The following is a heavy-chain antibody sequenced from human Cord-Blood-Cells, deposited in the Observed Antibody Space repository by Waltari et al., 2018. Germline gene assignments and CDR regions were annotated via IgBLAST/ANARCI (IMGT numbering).Heavy chain of an antibody. CDR2: FYYSGST. CDR1: GGSISSSSYY. V-gene: IGHV4-39*01. CDR3: AREVYKEYSSSSYAFDI. Sequence: QLQLKESGPGLVKPSETLSLTCTVSGGSISSSSYYWGWFRQPPGKGLEWIGRFYYSGSTYYNPSRKSRGTISVDTSKNQFSLKLSSVTAADTAVYYCAREVYKEYSSSSYAFDIWGQGTMVTVSS. J-gene: IGHJ3*02. D-gene: IGHD6-6*01.